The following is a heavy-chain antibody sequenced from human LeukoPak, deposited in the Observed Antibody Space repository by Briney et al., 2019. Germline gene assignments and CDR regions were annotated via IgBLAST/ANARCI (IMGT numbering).Heavy chain of an antibody. CDR2: ISAYNGNT. J-gene: IGHJ4*02. Sequence: ASVKLSCKASVYTFTSYGISWVRHAPGQALEERGWISAYNGNTNYTQKPQGSVTMTTDTYTSTAYMELSSLRSDDTAVYYCARVFSPGGGSYYGYYFDFWGQGTLVTVSS. V-gene: IGHV1-18*01. D-gene: IGHD1-26*01. CDR1: VYTFTSYG. CDR3: ARVFSPGGGSYYGYYFDF.